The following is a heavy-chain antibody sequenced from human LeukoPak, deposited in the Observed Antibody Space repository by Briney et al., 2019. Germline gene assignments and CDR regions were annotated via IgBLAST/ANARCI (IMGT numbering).Heavy chain of an antibody. CDR3: ARREFSSSSVSGAFDI. J-gene: IGHJ3*02. Sequence: SETLSLTCTVSGGSISSSSYYWGWIRQPPGKGLEWIGSIYYSGSTYYNPSLKSRVTISVDTSKNQFSLKLGSVTAADTAVYYCARREFSSSSVSGAFDIWGQGTMVTVSS. D-gene: IGHD6-13*01. CDR1: GGSISSSSYY. V-gene: IGHV4-39*01. CDR2: IYYSGST.